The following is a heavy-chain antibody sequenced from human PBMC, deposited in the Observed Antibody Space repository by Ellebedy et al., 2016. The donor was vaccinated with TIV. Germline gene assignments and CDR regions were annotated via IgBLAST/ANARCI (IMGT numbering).Heavy chain of an antibody. CDR3: APRLGEGIQLWGGIDY. V-gene: IGHV3-23*05. D-gene: IGHD5-18*01. CDR1: GFTFSSFA. J-gene: IGHJ4*02. CDR2: ITSSGSNT. Sequence: GESLKISCAASGFTFSSFAMSWVRQAPGKGLEWVSTITSSGSNTYYADSVKGQFTISRDNSKNTLFLQMYSLRDEDTDVYYCAPRLGEGIQLWGGIDYWGQGTLVTVSS.